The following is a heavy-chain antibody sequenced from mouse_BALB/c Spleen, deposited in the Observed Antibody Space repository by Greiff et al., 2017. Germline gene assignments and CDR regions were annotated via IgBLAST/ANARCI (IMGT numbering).Heavy chain of an antibody. Sequence: EVKLMESGPGLVKPSQSLSLTCTVTGYSITSDYAWNWIRQFPGNKLEWMGYISYSGSTSYNPSLKSRISITRDTSKNQFFLQLNSVTTEDTATYYCARQVVYYFDYWGQGTTLTVSS. CDR3: ARQVVYYFDY. D-gene: IGHD1-1*02. CDR2: ISYSGST. J-gene: IGHJ2*01. CDR1: GYSITSDYA. V-gene: IGHV3-2*02.